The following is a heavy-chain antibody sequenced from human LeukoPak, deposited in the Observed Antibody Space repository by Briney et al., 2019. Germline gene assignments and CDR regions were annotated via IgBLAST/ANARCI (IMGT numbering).Heavy chain of an antibody. CDR1: GFTFSTYE. V-gene: IGHV3-48*03. CDR3: ARDSYGSGSYYTGGADY. J-gene: IGHJ4*02. CDR2: ISGSGRTI. Sequence: PGGSLRLSCAASGFTFSTYEMNWVRQAPGKGLEWVSYISGSGRTIYYADSVKGRFTISRDNAKNSLYLQMNSLRAEDTAVYYCARDSYGSGSYYTGGADYWGQGTLVTVSS. D-gene: IGHD3-10*01.